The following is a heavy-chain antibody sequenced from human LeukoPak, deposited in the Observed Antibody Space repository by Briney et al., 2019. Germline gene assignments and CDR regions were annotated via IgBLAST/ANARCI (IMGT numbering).Heavy chain of an antibody. CDR2: ISGSGANT. V-gene: IGHV3-23*01. Sequence: GGSLRLSCAASGFTFSNSAMSWVRQAPGKGVDWVSAISGSGANTYYADSVKGRFTISRDNSKNTLYLKMNSLRAEDTAVYYCAELGITMIGGVWGKGTTVTISS. J-gene: IGHJ6*04. CDR3: AELGITMIGGV. CDR1: GFTFSNSA. D-gene: IGHD3-10*02.